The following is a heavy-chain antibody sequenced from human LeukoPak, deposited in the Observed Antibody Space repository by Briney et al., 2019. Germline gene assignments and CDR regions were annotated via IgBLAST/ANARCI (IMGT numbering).Heavy chain of an antibody. Sequence: GESLRLSCAASGFTFINYGMHWVRLAPGKGLEWVAFIRYDGSIKYYVDSVKGRFTVSRDNSKNTLYLQMNSLRAEDTAVYYCAKDVNVGGDYFDYWGRGTLVTVSS. V-gene: IGHV3-30*02. CDR2: IRYDGSIK. CDR1: GFTFINYG. J-gene: IGHJ4*02. CDR3: AKDVNVGGDYFDY. D-gene: IGHD3-10*01.